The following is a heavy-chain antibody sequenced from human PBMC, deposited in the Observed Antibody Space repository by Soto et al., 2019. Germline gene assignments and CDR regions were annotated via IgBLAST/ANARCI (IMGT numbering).Heavy chain of an antibody. CDR2: VYYSGST. Sequence: QVQLQESGPGLVKPSQTLSLTCTVSGCSVSSCGYYWIWIRQHPVKVLEWIGYVYYSGSTYYNPSLKRRVTTAVDTPKNQFSLKLSSVTAAETAVYYCARDRGRDYYDSSSPLDYWGQGTLVTVSS. CDR3: ARDRGRDYYDSSSPLDY. D-gene: IGHD3-22*01. V-gene: IGHV4-31*03. CDR1: GCSVSSCGYY. J-gene: IGHJ4*02.